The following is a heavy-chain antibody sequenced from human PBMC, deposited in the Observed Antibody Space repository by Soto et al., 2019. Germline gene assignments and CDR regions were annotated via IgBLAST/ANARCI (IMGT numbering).Heavy chain of an antibody. CDR1: GYTFSRYG. D-gene: IGHD2-8*01. V-gene: IGHV1-18*01. CDR2: ISGYNGDT. CDR3: AKNGQPPYYYYGMDV. Sequence: QGQLVQSGPEVKKSGASVKVSCKASGYTFSRYGISWVRQAPGQGLEWMGWISGYNGDTKYAQKVQGRVTMTIDTSKYQAYMELRSLTSDDTAIYYCAKNGQPPYYYYGMDVWGQGTTVTVSS. J-gene: IGHJ6*02.